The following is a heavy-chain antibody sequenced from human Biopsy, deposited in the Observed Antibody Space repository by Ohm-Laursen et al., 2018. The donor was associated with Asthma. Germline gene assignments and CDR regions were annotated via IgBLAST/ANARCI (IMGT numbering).Heavy chain of an antibody. CDR1: GFTFDDYA. CDR3: AKGEWELLGANFDY. J-gene: IGHJ4*02. CDR2: ISWNSGSI. D-gene: IGHD1-26*01. V-gene: IGHV3-9*01. Sequence: SLRLSCAASGFTFDDYAMHWVRQAPGKGLEWVSGISWNSGSIGYADSVKGRFTTSRDNAKNSLYLQMNSLRAEDTALYYCAKGEWELLGANFDYWGQGTLVTVSS.